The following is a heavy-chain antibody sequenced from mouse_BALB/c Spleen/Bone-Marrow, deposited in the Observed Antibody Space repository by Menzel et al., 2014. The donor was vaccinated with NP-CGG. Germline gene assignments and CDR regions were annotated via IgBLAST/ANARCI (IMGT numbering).Heavy chain of an antibody. CDR2: ISVGGSYS. CDR3: ARRGYGNHGYYAMDY. V-gene: IGHV5-9-2*01. Sequence: EVNVVESGGGLVKPGGSLELSCAATGFTFNRYVMSWVRQTPEKRLEWVASISVGGSYSYYPDSVKGRFTISRDNAKNSLYLQMSSLRSEDTAMFYCARRGYGNHGYYAMDYWGQGTSVTVSS. CDR1: GFTFNRYV. J-gene: IGHJ4*01. D-gene: IGHD2-1*01.